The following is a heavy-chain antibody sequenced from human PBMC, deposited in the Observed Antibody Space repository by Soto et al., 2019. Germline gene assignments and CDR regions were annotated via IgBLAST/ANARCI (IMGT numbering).Heavy chain of an antibody. J-gene: IGHJ4*02. V-gene: IGHV1-2*02. Sequence: ASVKVSCKASGYTFTGYYMHWVRQAPGQGLEWMGWINPNSGGTNYAQKIQGRVTMTRDTSISTAYMELSRLRSDDTAVYYGARDAYYDFWSGYYTGFDYWGQGTLVTVSS. D-gene: IGHD3-3*01. CDR2: INPNSGGT. CDR3: ARDAYYDFWSGYYTGFDY. CDR1: GYTFTGYY.